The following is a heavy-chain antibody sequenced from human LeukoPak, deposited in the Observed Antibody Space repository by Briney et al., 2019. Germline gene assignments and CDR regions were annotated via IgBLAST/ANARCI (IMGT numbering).Heavy chain of an antibody. V-gene: IGHV3-30*04. CDR2: ISYDGSNK. CDR3: ARDRDIVVVLAPDDGMDV. Sequence: GGSLRLSCAASGFTFSSYAMHWVRQAPGKGLEWVAVISYDGSNKYYADSVKGRFTISRDNSKNTLYLQMNSLRAEDTAVYYCARDRDIVVVLAPDDGMDVWGQGTTVTVSS. J-gene: IGHJ6*02. D-gene: IGHD2-2*01. CDR1: GFTFSSYA.